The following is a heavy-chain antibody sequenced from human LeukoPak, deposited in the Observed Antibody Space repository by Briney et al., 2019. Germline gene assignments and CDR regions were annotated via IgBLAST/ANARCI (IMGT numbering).Heavy chain of an antibody. Sequence: GASVKVSCKASGYTFTGYYMHWVRQAPGQGLEWMGWINPNSGGTNYAQKFQGRVTMTRDTSISTAYMELSRLRSDDTAVYYCARDGDGVAATFAHPLSWGQGTLVTVSS. V-gene: IGHV1-2*02. CDR1: GYTFTGYY. D-gene: IGHD2-15*01. CDR3: ARDGDGVAATFAHPLS. J-gene: IGHJ5*02. CDR2: INPNSGGT.